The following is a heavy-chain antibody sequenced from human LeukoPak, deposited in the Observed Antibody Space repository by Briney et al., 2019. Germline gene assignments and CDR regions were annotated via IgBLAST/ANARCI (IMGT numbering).Heavy chain of an antibody. Sequence: GGSLRLSCVASGVTLSSHWMTWVRQAPGKGLEWVANIKEDGSQKYYVDSVKGRFTISRDNAKNSVYLQMGCLRPEDTAVYYCARGGRQGAFDICGQGTIVTVSS. J-gene: IGHJ3*02. V-gene: IGHV3-7*01. CDR3: ARGGRQGAFDI. CDR2: IKEDGSQK. CDR1: GVTLSSHW. D-gene: IGHD6-25*01.